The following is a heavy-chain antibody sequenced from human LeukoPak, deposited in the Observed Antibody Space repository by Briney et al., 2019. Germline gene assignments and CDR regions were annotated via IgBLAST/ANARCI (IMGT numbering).Heavy chain of an antibody. Sequence: PGGSLRLSCAASGFTFSSYEMNWVRQAPGKGLEWVSYISSSGSTIYYADSVKGRFTISRDNAKNSVYLQMNSLRAEDTAVYYCARRRSNAFDVWGQGTMVTVSS. CDR1: GFTFSSYE. V-gene: IGHV3-48*03. J-gene: IGHJ3*01. CDR3: ARRRSNAFDV. CDR2: ISSSGSTI.